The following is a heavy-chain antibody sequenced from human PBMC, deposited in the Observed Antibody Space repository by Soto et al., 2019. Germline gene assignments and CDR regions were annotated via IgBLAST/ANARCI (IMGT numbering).Heavy chain of an antibody. CDR2: ISYDGSNK. CDR1: GFTFSSYG. Sequence: QVQLVESGGGVVQPGRSLRLSCAASGFTFSSYGMHWVRQAPGKGLEWVAVISYDGSNKYYADSVKGRFTISRDNSKNTLYLQMNSLRAEDTAVYYCAKTKGSLKYYYYYGMDVW. V-gene: IGHV3-30*18. J-gene: IGHJ6*01. D-gene: IGHD3-10*01. CDR3: AKTKGSLKYYYYYGMDV.